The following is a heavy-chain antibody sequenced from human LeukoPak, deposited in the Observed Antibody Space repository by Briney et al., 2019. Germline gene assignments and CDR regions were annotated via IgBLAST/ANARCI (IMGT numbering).Heavy chain of an antibody. D-gene: IGHD3-10*01. CDR2: ISYDGSNK. CDR3: VKGDGSVAYYIGGH. V-gene: IGHV3-30-3*01. CDR1: GFTFSSYA. Sequence: GRSLRLSCAASGFTFSSYAMHWVRQAPGKGLEWVAVISYDGSNKYHADSVKGRFTISRDNSKNTLFLQMNSLRAEDTAVYYCVKGDGSVAYYIGGHWGQGTLVTVSS. J-gene: IGHJ4*02.